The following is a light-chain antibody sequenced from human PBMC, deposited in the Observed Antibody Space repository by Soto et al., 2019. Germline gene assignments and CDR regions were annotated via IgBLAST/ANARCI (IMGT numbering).Light chain of an antibody. V-gene: IGLV2-14*01. CDR1: SSDIGGHNF. J-gene: IGLJ2*01. Sequence: QSALTQPAAVSGSPGQSITISCTGTSSDIGGHNFVSWYQHHPGKAPKLLIYEVSYWASGVSNRFTGSKSANTASLTISGLQAEDEADYSCSSYTTSSYVVFGGGTKLTVL. CDR2: EVS. CDR3: SSYTTSSYVV.